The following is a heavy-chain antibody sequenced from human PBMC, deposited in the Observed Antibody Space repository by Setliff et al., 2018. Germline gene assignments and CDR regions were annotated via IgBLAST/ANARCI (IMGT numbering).Heavy chain of an antibody. D-gene: IGHD6-19*01. J-gene: IGHJ6*03. Sequence: SETLSLTCAVSGSSVRSRHYWGWIRQPPGGGPEWIGIIYHDGRAYYSTSLKSRVTMSIDTSKNQFSLKLNSVTAADMAVYYCAREQWLDPPGYYYMDVWAKGTTVTVSS. CDR2: IYHDGRA. CDR3: AREQWLDPPGYYYMDV. CDR1: GSSVRSRHY. V-gene: IGHV4-38-2*02.